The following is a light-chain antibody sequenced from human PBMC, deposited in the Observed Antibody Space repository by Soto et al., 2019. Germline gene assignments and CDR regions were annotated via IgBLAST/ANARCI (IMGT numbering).Light chain of an antibody. Sequence: PMSRPPATLPASVGNRATITCRASQSISTFLAWYQQKPGKAPKLLIYEASTLESGVPSRFSGSGSGTEFTLTISSLQPDDFATYYCQQYKTYSGTFGQGTKVDI. J-gene: IGKJ1*01. CDR1: QSISTF. V-gene: IGKV1-5*01. CDR3: QQYKTYSGT. CDR2: EAS.